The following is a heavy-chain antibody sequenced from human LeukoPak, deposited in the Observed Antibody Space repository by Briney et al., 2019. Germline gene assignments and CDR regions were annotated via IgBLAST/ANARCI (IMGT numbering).Heavy chain of an antibody. D-gene: IGHD3-22*01. CDR1: GFTFSSYG. CDR2: ISYDGSYK. J-gene: IGHJ4*02. CDR3: AKRLGYYDSSEGYFDY. Sequence: GGSLRLSCAASGFTFSSYGMHWVRQAPGKGLEGVAVISYDGSYKNYADSVKGRFTISRDISKHTLYLQMNIMSAEDTAVYYCAKRLGYYDSSEGYFDYWGQGTLVTVSS. V-gene: IGHV3-30*18.